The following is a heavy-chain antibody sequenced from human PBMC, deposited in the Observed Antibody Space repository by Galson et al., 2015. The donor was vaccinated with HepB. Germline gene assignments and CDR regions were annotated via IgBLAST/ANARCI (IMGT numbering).Heavy chain of an antibody. V-gene: IGHV4-39*01. CDR2: IYYSGST. D-gene: IGHD6-13*01. CDR3: AVIAAAGLTFDY. J-gene: IGHJ4*02. CDR1: GGSISSSSYY. Sequence: SETLSLTCTVSGGSISSSSYYWGWIRQPPGKGLEWIGSIYYSGSTYYNPSLKSRVTISVDTSKNQFSLKLSSVTAADTAVYYCAVIAAAGLTFDYWGQGTLVTVSS.